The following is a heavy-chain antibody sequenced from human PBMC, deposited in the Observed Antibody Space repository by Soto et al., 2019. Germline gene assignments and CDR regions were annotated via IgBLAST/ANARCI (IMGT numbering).Heavy chain of an antibody. CDR3: ARDPQYSTSTQVFDY. J-gene: IGHJ4*02. V-gene: IGHV1-18*01. Sequence: QVQLLQSGAEVKKPGASVRVSCKASGYSFTRFGISWVRQAPGQGLEWVGRISTYNGNTKYAQKLEGRVTVSTDTSTSTAYMELRSLRSDDTAMYYCARDPQYSTSTQVFDYWGQGTLLTVSS. CDR2: ISTYNGNT. D-gene: IGHD6-6*01. CDR1: GYSFTRFG.